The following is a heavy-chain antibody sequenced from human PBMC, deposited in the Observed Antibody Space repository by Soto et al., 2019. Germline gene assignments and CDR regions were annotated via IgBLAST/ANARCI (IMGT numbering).Heavy chain of an antibody. J-gene: IGHJ3*02. Sequence: QVQLQESGPGLVKPSETLSLTCTVSGGSISSYYWSWIRQPPGKGLEWIGYIYYSGSTNYNPSLKSRVTISVDTSKNQFSLKLCSVTAADTAVYYCARHRLVRDAFDIWGLGTMVTVSS. D-gene: IGHD3-10*01. CDR2: IYYSGST. CDR3: ARHRLVRDAFDI. V-gene: IGHV4-59*08. CDR1: GGSISSYY.